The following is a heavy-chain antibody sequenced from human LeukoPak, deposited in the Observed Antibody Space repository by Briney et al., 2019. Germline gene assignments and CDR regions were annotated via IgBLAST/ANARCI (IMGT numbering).Heavy chain of an antibody. CDR1: GGSISSYY. Sequence: PSETLSLTCTVSGGSISSYYWSWIRQPTGKGLEWIGRIYTSGSINYNPSLKSRVTMSVDTSKNQFSLKLSSVTAADTAVYYCARDLSSSSWYGDWYFDLWGRGTLVTVSS. CDR2: IYTSGSI. V-gene: IGHV4-4*07. D-gene: IGHD6-13*01. CDR3: ARDLSSSSWYGDWYFDL. J-gene: IGHJ2*01.